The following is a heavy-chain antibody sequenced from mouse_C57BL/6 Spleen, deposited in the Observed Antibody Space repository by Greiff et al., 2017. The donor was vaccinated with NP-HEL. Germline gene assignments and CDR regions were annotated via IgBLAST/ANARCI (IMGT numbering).Heavy chain of an antibody. CDR1: GYTFTSYW. V-gene: IGHV1-50*01. Sequence: QVQLQQPGAELVKPGASVKLSCKASGYTFTSYWMQWVKQRPGQGLEWIGEIDTSDSYTNYHQKFKGKATLTVDTSSSTAYMQLSSLTSEDTAVYYCARYALTGYAMDYWGQGTSVTVSS. D-gene: IGHD4-1*01. CDR2: IDTSDSYT. CDR3: ARYALTGYAMDY. J-gene: IGHJ4*01.